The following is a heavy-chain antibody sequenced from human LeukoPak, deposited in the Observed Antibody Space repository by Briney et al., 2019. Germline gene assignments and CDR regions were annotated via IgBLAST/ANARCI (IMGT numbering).Heavy chain of an antibody. D-gene: IGHD2-21*02. CDR3: VQCGGDCYTSSH. V-gene: IGHV5-51*01. CDR2: IYPGDSNA. J-gene: IGHJ4*02. Sequence: GQSLKISCESSGYSVTSYWIGWVRQMPGKGLEWMGIIYPGDSNAGYSPYFQVLVTISADKSISTAYLQWSSLKASDSAMYYCVQCGGDCYTSSHWGQGTLVTVSS. CDR1: GYSVTSYW.